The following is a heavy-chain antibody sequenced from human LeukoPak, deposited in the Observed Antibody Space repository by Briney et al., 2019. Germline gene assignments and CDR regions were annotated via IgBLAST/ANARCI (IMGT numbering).Heavy chain of an antibody. V-gene: IGHV1-2*04. CDR1: GYTFTGYY. D-gene: IGHD5-18*01. CDR2: INPNSGGT. Sequence: ATVKVSCKASGYTFTGYYMHWVRQAPGQGLEWMGWINPNSGGTNYAQKFQGWVTMTRDTSISTAYMELSRLRSDDTAVYYCARGRYSYGYGYAYYYYGMDVWGQGTTVTVSS. CDR3: ARGRYSYGYGYAYYYYGMDV. J-gene: IGHJ6*02.